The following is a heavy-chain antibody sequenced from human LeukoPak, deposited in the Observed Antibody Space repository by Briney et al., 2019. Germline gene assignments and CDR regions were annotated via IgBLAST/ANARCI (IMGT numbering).Heavy chain of an antibody. Sequence: GGSLRLSCSASGFSFSSYTMTWVRQAPGKGPEWVSIISGGGDTTFYTDSVKGRFTISRDNSKNTLYLQMNSLRAEDTAVYYCAKDRDSSSWGYWGQGTLVTVSS. V-gene: IGHV3-23*01. CDR1: GFSFSSYT. J-gene: IGHJ4*02. D-gene: IGHD6-13*01. CDR2: ISGGGDTT. CDR3: AKDRDSSSWGY.